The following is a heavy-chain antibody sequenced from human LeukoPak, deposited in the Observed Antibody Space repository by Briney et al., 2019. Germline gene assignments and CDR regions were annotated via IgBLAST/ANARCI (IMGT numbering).Heavy chain of an antibody. V-gene: IGHV4-39*01. Sequence: PSETLSLTCTVSGGSISSTNYHWGWIRQPPGKGLEWIGSIHYSGTTYYNPSLKSRVTISVDTSRNQFSLKLSSVTAADTAVYFCARGERRTGALGYWGQGTLVTVSS. D-gene: IGHD3-16*01. CDR1: GGSISSTNYH. CDR2: IHYSGTT. J-gene: IGHJ4*02. CDR3: ARGERRTGALGY.